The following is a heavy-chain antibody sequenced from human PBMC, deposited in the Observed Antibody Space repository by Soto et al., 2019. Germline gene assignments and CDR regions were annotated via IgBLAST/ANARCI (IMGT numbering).Heavy chain of an antibody. D-gene: IGHD4-17*01. CDR3: ARVTASGDSASADFQD. Sequence: ESGGGLVQPGGSLRLSCAASGFTFSDYSMNWVRQPPGKGLEWVSYISSSGNSIHYADSAKGRFTVSRDNVKNSLYLQMNSLRAEDTAVYYCARVTASGDSASADFQDWGQGTLVAVSS. V-gene: IGHV3-48*01. CDR2: ISSSGNSI. CDR1: GFTFSDYS. J-gene: IGHJ1*01.